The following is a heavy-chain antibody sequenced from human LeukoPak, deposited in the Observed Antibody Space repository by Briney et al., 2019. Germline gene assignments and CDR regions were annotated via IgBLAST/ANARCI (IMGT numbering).Heavy chain of an antibody. D-gene: IGHD3-22*01. CDR3: AREGGYFRPLDF. Sequence: SETLSLTCTVSGGTISSYYWNWIRQPPGKGLEWIGYIHDSGSTKYNPSLKSRVTISVDTSKNQFSLKLSSVTAADTAVYYCAREGGYFRPLDFMGQGTLVTVSS. V-gene: IGHV4-59*08. CDR1: GGTISSYY. J-gene: IGHJ4*02. CDR2: IHDSGST.